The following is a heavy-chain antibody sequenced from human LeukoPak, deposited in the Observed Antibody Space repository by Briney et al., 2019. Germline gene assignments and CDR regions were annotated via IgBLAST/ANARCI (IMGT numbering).Heavy chain of an antibody. CDR3: ASKSTDHGELRFDY. CDR2: IYHSGSS. J-gene: IGHJ4*02. V-gene: IGHV4-30-2*02. D-gene: IGHD4-17*01. CDR1: GGSISSGSFS. Sequence: SQTLSLTCAVSGGSISSGSFSWSWIRQPPRKGLEWIGYIYHSGSSYYNPSLKSRVTISVDRSKNQFSLKLSSVTAADTGVYYCASKSTDHGELRFDYWGQGTLVTVSS.